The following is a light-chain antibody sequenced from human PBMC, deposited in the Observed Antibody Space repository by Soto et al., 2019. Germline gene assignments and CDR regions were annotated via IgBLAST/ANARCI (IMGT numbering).Light chain of an antibody. Sequence: EIVMTQSPATLSVSPGEGATLSCKASQNVYNSLAWYQQRPGHPPRLLIYDASTRATGISARFSGSGYGTEFTLTISSLQAEDFAVYFCQQCRNWPLTFGGGTKV. CDR3: QQCRNWPLT. CDR2: DAS. J-gene: IGKJ4*01. CDR1: QNVYNS. V-gene: IGKV3-15*01.